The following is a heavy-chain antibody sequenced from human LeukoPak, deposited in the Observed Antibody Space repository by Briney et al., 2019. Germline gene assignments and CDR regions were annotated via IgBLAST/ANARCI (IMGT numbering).Heavy chain of an antibody. CDR1: GGSISGSSYY. V-gene: IGHV4-61*05. J-gene: IGHJ4*02. Sequence: SETLSLTCTVSGGSISGSSYYWGWIRQPPGKGLEWIGYIYYSGSTNYNPSLKSRVTISVDTSKNQFSLKLSSVTAADTAVYYCARVDSSGYYRYYFDCWGQGTLVTVSS. CDR3: ARVDSSGYYRYYFDC. CDR2: IYYSGST. D-gene: IGHD3-22*01.